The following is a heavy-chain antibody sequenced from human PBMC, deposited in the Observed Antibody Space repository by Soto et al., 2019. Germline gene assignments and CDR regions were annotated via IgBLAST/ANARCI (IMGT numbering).Heavy chain of an antibody. CDR3: ARGGIRYCSSTSCYLVDY. CDR2: ISAYNGNT. V-gene: IGHV1-18*01. J-gene: IGHJ4*02. Sequence: QVQLVQSGAEVKKPGASVKVSCKASGYTFTSYGISWVRQAPGQGLEWMGWISAYNGNTNYAQKLQGRVTMTTDTSTSTAYMELRRLRSDDTAVYYCARGGIRYCSSTSCYLVDYWGQGTLVTVSS. D-gene: IGHD2-2*01. CDR1: GYTFTSYG.